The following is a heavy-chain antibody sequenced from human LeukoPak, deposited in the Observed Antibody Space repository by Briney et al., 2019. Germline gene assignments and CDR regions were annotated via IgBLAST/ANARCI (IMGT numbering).Heavy chain of an antibody. D-gene: IGHD2-15*01. CDR3: ARPYCSGGGCYSDVFDI. CDR2: IYYSGST. Sequence: SETLSLTCTVSGGSISSYYWSWIRQPPGKGLEWMGYIYYSGSTNYNPSLKSRVTISVDTSKNQFSLKLSSVTAADTAVYYCARPYCSGGGCYSDVFDIWGQGTMVTVSS. CDR1: GGSISSYY. V-gene: IGHV4-59*01. J-gene: IGHJ3*02.